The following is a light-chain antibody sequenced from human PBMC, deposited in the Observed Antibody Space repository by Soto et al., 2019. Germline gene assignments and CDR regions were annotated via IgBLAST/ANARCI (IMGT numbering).Light chain of an antibody. V-gene: IGLV2-14*01. J-gene: IGLJ1*01. CDR2: DVT. CDR3: SSYTSSSTLV. Sequence: QSALTQPAFVPGSPGQSITISCTGTNSDVGGYNFVSWYQQHPGKVPKLMIYDVTNRPSGVSNRFSGSKSGNTASLTISGLQAEDEADYYCSSYTSSSTLVFGTGTKLTVL. CDR1: NSDVGGYNF.